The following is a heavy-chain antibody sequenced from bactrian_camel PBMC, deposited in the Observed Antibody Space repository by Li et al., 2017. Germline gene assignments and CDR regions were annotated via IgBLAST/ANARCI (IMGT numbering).Heavy chain of an antibody. CDR3: ATGGAYSSRTALSY. D-gene: IGHD7*01. V-gene: IGHV3S40*01. CDR2: IWTSGRGIS. J-gene: IGHJ4*01. CDR1: GYGSRENY. Sequence: VQLVESGGGSVQAGGSLRLSCVSSGYGSRENYMGWFRQPPGKEREGVAVIWTSGRGISYYADSVKGRFTISQDNANNTVYLQMNSLKSEDTALYYCATGGAYSSRTALSYWGQGTQVTVS.